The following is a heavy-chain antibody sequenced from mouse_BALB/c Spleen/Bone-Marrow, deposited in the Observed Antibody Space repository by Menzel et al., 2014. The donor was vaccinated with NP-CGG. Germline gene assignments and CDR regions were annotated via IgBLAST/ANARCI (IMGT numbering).Heavy chain of an antibody. CDR3: AFGNYDFDY. D-gene: IGHD2-1*01. V-gene: IGHV1-80*01. Sequence: QVQLQQSGAELVRPGSSVKISCKASGYAFSSYWMNWVKQRPGQGLEWIGQIYPGDGDTNYSGKFKGKATLTADESSRTAYMQLSSLTSEDSAVYFCAFGNYDFDYWGQGPTLTVSS. J-gene: IGHJ2*01. CDR2: IYPGDGDT. CDR1: GYAFSSYW.